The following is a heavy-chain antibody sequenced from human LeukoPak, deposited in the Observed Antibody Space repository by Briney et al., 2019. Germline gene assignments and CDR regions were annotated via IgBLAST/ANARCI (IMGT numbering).Heavy chain of an antibody. CDR2: IYYSGST. J-gene: IGHJ4*02. CDR3: ARDRGMYYYGSGSPDYFDY. Sequence: SETLSLTCTVSGGSISSYYWSWIRQPPGKGLEWIGYIYYSGSTNYNPSLKSRVTISVDTSKNQFSLKLSSVTAADTAVYYCARDRGMYYYGSGSPDYFDYWGQGTLVTVSS. D-gene: IGHD3-10*01. V-gene: IGHV4-59*01. CDR1: GGSISSYY.